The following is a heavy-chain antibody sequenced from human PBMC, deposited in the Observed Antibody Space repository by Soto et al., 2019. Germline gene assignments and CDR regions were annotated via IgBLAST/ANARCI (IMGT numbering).Heavy chain of an antibody. CDR2: IYYSGST. Sequence: QVQLQESGPGLVKPSETLSLTCTVSGGSINSYYWSWIRQPPGKGLEWIGYIYYSGSTNYNPSLKSRVTISVDTSKNQFSLKLSSVTAADTAVYYCARRYGLGFGFWGQGTLVTVSS. CDR1: GGSINSYY. D-gene: IGHD3-10*01. V-gene: IGHV4-59*08. CDR3: ARRYGLGFGF. J-gene: IGHJ4*02.